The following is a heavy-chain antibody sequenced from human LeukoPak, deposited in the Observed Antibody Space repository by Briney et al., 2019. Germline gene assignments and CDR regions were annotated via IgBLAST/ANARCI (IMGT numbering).Heavy chain of an antibody. Sequence: SVKVSCKASGGTFSSYTISWVRQAPGQGLEWMGRIIPIFGTANYAQKFQGRVTITTDESTSTAYMELSSLRSEDTAVYYCARVRLGYVLDYYYMDVWGKGTTVTVSS. CDR3: ARVRLGYVLDYYYMDV. D-gene: IGHD2-15*01. CDR2: IIPIFGTA. J-gene: IGHJ6*03. CDR1: GGTFSSYT. V-gene: IGHV1-69*05.